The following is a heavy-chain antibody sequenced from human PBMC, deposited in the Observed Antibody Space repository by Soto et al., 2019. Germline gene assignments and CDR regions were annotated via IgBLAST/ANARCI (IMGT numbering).Heavy chain of an antibody. V-gene: IGHV1-69*02. D-gene: IGHD2-2*02. CDR1: GGTFSSYT. J-gene: IGHJ6*02. CDR2: IIPILGIA. CDR3: ASPYCSSTSCYKGYYYYGMDV. Sequence: ASVKVSCKASGGTFSSYTISWVRQAPGQGLEWMGRIIPILGIANYAQKFQGRVTITADKSTSTAYMELSSLRSEDTAVYYCASPYCSSTSCYKGYYYYGMDVWGQGTTVTVSS.